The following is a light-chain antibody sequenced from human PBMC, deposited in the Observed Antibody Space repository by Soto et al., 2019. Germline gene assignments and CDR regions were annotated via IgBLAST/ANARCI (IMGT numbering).Light chain of an antibody. CDR3: LHHGSSLWT. V-gene: IGKV3-20*01. Sequence: EIVLTQSPATLSLSPGERATLYFRASQSVSSYLAWYQQKPGQTPRLLIYSVSSRATGIPDRFSGSGSGTDFTLTISRLEPEDFAMYYCLHHGSSLWTFGQGTKV. J-gene: IGKJ1*01. CDR2: SVS. CDR1: QSVSSY.